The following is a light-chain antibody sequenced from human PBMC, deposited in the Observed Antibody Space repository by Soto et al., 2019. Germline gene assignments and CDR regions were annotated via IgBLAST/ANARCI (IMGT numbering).Light chain of an antibody. CDR3: QQLHSYPWT. CDR1: QGIYTY. Sequence: DIQLTQSPSFLSASVGDRVTITCRASQGIYTYLAWYQQKPGKAPELLIYAASTLQSWVQSRFRGNGSGTEFTLTISRLQPEDFATYYCQQLHSYPWTFGQGTKVETK. V-gene: IGKV1-9*01. CDR2: AAS. J-gene: IGKJ1*01.